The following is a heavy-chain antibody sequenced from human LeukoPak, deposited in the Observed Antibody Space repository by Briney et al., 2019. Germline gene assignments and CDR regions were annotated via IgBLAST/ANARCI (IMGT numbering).Heavy chain of an antibody. CDR2: ISGSDDST. CDR3: AKVSGTSLGPYYYNGMDV. CDR1: GFSFSSYA. D-gene: IGHD3-16*01. J-gene: IGHJ6*02. Sequence: GGSLRLSCAATGFSFSSYAMSWVRQAPGEGLEWVSAISGSDDSTYYAGSVKGRFTISRDNSKNTLYLQMNSLRAEDTAVYYCAKVSGTSLGPYYYNGMDVWGQGTTVTVSS. V-gene: IGHV3-23*01.